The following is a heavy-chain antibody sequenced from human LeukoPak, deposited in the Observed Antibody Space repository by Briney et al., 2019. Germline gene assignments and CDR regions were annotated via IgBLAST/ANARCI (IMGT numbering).Heavy chain of an antibody. J-gene: IGHJ4*02. CDR1: GDTCTSYY. V-gene: IGHV1-46*01. CDR3: ARGYDSSGYFLFNYYFDY. CDR2: INPSGGST. Sequence: GASVKVSCKASGDTCTSYYMHWVRQAPGQGLEWMGIINPSGGSTSYAQKFQGRVTMTRDTSISTAYMELSRLRSDDTAVYYCARGYDSSGYFLFNYYFDYWGQGTLVTVSS. D-gene: IGHD3-22*01.